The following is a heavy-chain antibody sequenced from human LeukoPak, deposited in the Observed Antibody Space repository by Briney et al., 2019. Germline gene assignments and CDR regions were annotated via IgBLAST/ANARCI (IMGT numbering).Heavy chain of an antibody. Sequence: GGPLRLSWAASGFTLSSYAMSWVRQAPGKGLEGVSAIIGSGGSTYYADSVKGRFTISRDNAKNTLYLQMNSLRAEDKAVYYCAKASYSGGYDYWGQGTLVTVSS. CDR2: IIGSGGST. CDR3: AKASYSGGYDY. D-gene: IGHD1-26*01. CDR1: GFTLSSYA. J-gene: IGHJ4*02. V-gene: IGHV3-23*01.